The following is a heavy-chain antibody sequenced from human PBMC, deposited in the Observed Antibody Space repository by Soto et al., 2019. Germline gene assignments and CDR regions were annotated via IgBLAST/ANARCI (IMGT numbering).Heavy chain of an antibody. D-gene: IGHD3-22*01. CDR1: GGTFSSYT. J-gene: IGHJ4*02. Sequence: QVQLVQSGAEVKKPGSSVKVSCKASGGTFSSYTISWVRQAPGQGLEWMGRIIPNLGIANYAQKFQGRVTITADKSTSTAYMELSSLRSEDMAVYYCASRYDSSDYWGQGTLVTVSS. V-gene: IGHV1-69*02. CDR2: IIPNLGIA. CDR3: ASRYDSSDY.